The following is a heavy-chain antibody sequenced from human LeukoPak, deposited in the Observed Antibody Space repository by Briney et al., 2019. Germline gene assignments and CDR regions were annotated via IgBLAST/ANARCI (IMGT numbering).Heavy chain of an antibody. Sequence: GGSLRLCCAASGFTFSSYAMSWVRQAPGKGLEWVSGISVSGGSTNYADSVKGRFTVSRDNSKYMLYLQMNSLRAEDTAIYYCAKRGYSGYDDYWGQGTLVTVSS. CDR3: AKRGYSGYDDY. CDR2: ISVSGGST. J-gene: IGHJ4*02. CDR1: GFTFSSYA. V-gene: IGHV3-23*01. D-gene: IGHD5-12*01.